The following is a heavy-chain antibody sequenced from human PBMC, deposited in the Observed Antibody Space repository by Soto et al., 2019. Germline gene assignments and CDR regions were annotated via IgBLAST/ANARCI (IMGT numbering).Heavy chain of an antibody. CDR2: IIPIFGTA. CDR3: ASDTCSGGSCYAPNVYYYYGMDV. CDR1: GGTFSSYA. D-gene: IGHD2-15*01. V-gene: IGHV1-69*13. J-gene: IGHJ6*02. Sequence: SVKVSCKASGGTFSSYAISWVRQAPGQGLEWMGGIIPIFGTANYAQKFQGRVTITADESTSTAYMELSSLRSEDTAVYYCASDTCSGGSCYAPNVYYYYGMDVWGQGTTVTVSS.